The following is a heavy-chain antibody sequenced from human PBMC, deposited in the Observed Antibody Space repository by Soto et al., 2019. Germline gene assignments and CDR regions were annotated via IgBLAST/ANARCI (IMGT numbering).Heavy chain of an antibody. CDR3: ARPRTAFGGFDL. CDR1: GGSLSSYY. V-gene: IGHV4-59*08. CDR2: IYYSGST. J-gene: IGHJ3*01. Sequence: SETLSLTCTVSGGSLSSYYWSWIRQPPGKGLEWIGYIYYSGSTNYNPSLKSRVTISVDTSKNQFSLKLSSVTAADTAVYYCARPRTAFGGFDLWGQGTRVTVSS. D-gene: IGHD2-15*01.